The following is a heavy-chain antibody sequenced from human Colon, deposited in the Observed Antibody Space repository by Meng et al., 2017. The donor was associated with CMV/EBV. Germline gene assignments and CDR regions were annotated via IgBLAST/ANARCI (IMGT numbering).Heavy chain of an antibody. J-gene: IGHJ4*02. CDR2: TSGSGGTT. D-gene: IGHD6-6*01. V-gene: IGHV3-23*01. CDR3: ARVGRYSSSSGDY. CDR1: GFTFNNYA. Sequence: GSRRLSGAASGFTFNNYAMTWVRQAPGKGLEWVSGTSGSGGTTYYADSVKGRFAMSRDNSQNTLSLQMNSLRAEDTAVYYCARVGRYSSSSGDYWGQGTLVTVSS.